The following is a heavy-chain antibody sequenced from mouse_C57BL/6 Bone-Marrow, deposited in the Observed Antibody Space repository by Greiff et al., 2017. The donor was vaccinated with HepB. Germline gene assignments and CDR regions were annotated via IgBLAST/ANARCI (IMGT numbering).Heavy chain of an antibody. D-gene: IGHD1-1*01. Sequence: EVQLVESGGGLVKPGGSLKLSCAASGFTFSSYAMSWVRQTPEKRLEWVATISDGGSYTYYPDNVKGRFTISRDNAKNNLYLQMSHLKSEDTAMYYCEGSYYYGSSHWYFDVWGTGTTVTVSS. J-gene: IGHJ1*03. CDR1: GFTFSSYA. V-gene: IGHV5-4*01. CDR2: ISDGGSYT. CDR3: EGSYYYGSSHWYFDV.